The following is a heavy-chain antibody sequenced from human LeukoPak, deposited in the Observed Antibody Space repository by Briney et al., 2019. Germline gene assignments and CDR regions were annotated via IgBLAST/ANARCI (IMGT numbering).Heavy chain of an antibody. V-gene: IGHV4-39*01. D-gene: IGHD2-2*01. J-gene: IGHJ6*02. CDR3: ARHRVEYHVSRYYYYGMDV. Sequence: SETLSLTCTVSGDSISSSNYYCGWIRQPPGTGLEWIGSIYYSGSTYYNPSLESRVTISVDTSKNQFSLRLCSVTAADTAVYYCARHRVEYHVSRYYYYGMDVWGQGPTVTVSS. CDR2: IYYSGST. CDR1: GDSISSSNYY.